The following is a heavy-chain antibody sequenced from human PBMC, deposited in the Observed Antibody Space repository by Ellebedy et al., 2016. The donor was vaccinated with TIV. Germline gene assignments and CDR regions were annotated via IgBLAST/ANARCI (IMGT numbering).Heavy chain of an antibody. J-gene: IGHJ4*02. CDR1: GGSISSPSYY. CDR3: ARHHTVERGAIDY. V-gene: IGHV4-39*01. CDR2: IYYSGRT. Sequence: MPSETLSLTCTVSGGSISSPSYYWGWIRQPPGQGLEWIGSIYYSGRTYYDPSLKSRFTMSIDTSKNQFSLKLSSVTAADTAVYYCARHHTVERGAIDYWGQGTLVTVAS. D-gene: IGHD1-1*01.